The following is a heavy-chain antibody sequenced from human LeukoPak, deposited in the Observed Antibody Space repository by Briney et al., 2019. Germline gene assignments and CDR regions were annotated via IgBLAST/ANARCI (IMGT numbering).Heavy chain of an antibody. D-gene: IGHD6-13*01. CDR3: ARDSIAAAGLSFDL. CDR1: GYTFTDYY. Sequence: ASVKVSCTASGYTFTDYYMHWVRQAPGQGLEWMGWIYPNSGGTNYAQKFQGRVTMTRDTSISTAYMELSRLRSDDTAVYYCARDSIAAAGLSFDLWGQGTLVTVSS. J-gene: IGHJ3*01. CDR2: IYPNSGGT. V-gene: IGHV1-2*02.